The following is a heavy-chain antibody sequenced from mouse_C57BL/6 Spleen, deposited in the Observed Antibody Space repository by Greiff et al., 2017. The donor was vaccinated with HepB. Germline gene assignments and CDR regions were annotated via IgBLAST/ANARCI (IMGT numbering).Heavy chain of an antibody. CDR1: GYTFTSYG. Sequence: VQLQQSGAELARPGASVKLSCKASGYTFTSYGISWVKQRTGQGLEWIGEIYPRSGNTYYNEKFKGKATLTADKSSSTAYMELRSLTSEDSAVYFCARSGLMGYYGSKDYFDYWGQGTTLTVSS. CDR2: IYPRSGNT. D-gene: IGHD1-1*01. CDR3: ARSGLMGYYGSKDYFDY. V-gene: IGHV1-81*01. J-gene: IGHJ2*01.